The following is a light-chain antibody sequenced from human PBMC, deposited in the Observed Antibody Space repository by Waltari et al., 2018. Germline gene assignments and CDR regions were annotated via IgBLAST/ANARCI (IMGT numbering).Light chain of an antibody. CDR1: QRVSSI. J-gene: IGKJ5*01. V-gene: IGKV3-11*01. CDR3: QQRKTWPIT. Sequence: EIVLTQSPATLSLSPGERATLSCRASQRVSSILAWYQQKRGQAPRLLIYDASTRATGIPARFSGSGSGTDFTLTISSLEPEDFAVYYCQQRKTWPITFGQGTRLEIK. CDR2: DAS.